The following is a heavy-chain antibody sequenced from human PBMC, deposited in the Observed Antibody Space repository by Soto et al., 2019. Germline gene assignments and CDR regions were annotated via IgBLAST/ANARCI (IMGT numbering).Heavy chain of an antibody. D-gene: IGHD3-10*01. CDR3: GTPPGGGGY. CDR1: GFTVSNNY. J-gene: IGHJ4*02. CDR2: IYSGGYT. V-gene: IGHV3-53*01. Sequence: EVQLVESGGGLIQPGGSLRLSCAVSGFTVSNNYMSWVRQAPGKGLEGVSVIYSGGYTAYGDSVKGRFTISRDNSKNTLFFKRNGRGAGDSAVFFCGTPPGGGGYWGQGTLVTVSS.